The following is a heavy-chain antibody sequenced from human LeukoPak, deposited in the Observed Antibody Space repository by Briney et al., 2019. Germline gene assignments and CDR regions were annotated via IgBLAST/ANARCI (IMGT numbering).Heavy chain of an antibody. J-gene: IGHJ4*02. D-gene: IGHD1-26*01. CDR3: AEDGLSGSYSLDY. Sequence: GSLRLSCAASGFTFRNYWMSWVRQAPGTGLEWVANIKQDGSDRNYVTSVRGRFTISRDNAESSLFLQMNSLRAEDTAVYYCAEDGLSGSYSLDYWGQGTLVTVSS. CDR2: IKQDGSDR. CDR1: GFTFRNYW. V-gene: IGHV3-7*03.